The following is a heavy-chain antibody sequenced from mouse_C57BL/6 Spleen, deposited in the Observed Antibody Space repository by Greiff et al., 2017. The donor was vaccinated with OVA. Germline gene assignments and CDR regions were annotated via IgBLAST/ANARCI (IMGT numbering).Heavy chain of an antibody. CDR3: ARGRQLRLTENYFDY. CDR1: GYTFTSYW. Sequence: VQLQQPGAELVKPGASVKLSCKASGYTFTSYWMHWVKQRPGRGLEWIGRIDPNSGGTKYNEKFKSKATLTVDKPSSTAYMQLSSLTSEDSAVYYCARGRQLRLTENYFDYWGQGTTLTVSS. J-gene: IGHJ2*01. CDR2: IDPNSGGT. V-gene: IGHV1-72*01. D-gene: IGHD3-2*02.